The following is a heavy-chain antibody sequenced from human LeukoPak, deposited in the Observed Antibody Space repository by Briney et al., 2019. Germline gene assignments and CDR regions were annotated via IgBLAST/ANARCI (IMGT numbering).Heavy chain of an antibody. CDR3: ARSGVVVTAIPFDY. D-gene: IGHD2-21*02. J-gene: IGHJ4*02. CDR2: IIPILGIA. Sequence: SVKVSCKASGGTFSSYAISWVRQAPGQGLEWMGGIIPILGIANYAQKFQGRVTITADKSTSTAYMELSSLRSEDTAVYYCARSGVVVTAIPFDYWGQGTLVTVSS. CDR1: GGTFSSYA. V-gene: IGHV1-69*10.